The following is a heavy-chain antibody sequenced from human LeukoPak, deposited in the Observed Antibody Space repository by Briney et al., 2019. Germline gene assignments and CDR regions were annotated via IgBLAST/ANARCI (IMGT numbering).Heavy chain of an antibody. CDR2: IYYSGST. CDR1: GGSISSYY. V-gene: IGHV4-59*01. Sequence: SETLSLTCTVSGGSISSYYWSWIPQPPGKGLEWIGYIYYSGSTNYNPSLKSRVTISVDTSKNQFSLKLSSVTAADTAVYYCARAKDFDYWGQGTLVTVSS. CDR3: ARAKDFDY. J-gene: IGHJ4*02.